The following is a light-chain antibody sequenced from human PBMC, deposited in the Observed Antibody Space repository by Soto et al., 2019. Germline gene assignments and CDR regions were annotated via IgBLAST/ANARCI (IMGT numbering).Light chain of an antibody. V-gene: IGKV3-20*01. CDR1: QSVSSSY. Sequence: EIVLTQSPGTLSLSPGEGATLSCRASQSVSSSYLAWYQQKPGQAPRLLIYGASSRATGIPDRFSGSGSGTDFTFTISRLEPEDFAVYYCQHYDTSPWTFGQGTKVDIK. CDR2: GAS. CDR3: QHYDTSPWT. J-gene: IGKJ1*01.